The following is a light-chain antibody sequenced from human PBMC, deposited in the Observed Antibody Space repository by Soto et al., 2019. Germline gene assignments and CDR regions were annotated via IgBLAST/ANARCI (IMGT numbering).Light chain of an antibody. CDR3: SSYTSSSTPLV. CDR2: EVS. J-gene: IGLJ3*02. Sequence: QSVLTQPASVSGSPGQSITISCTGTSSDVGGYNYVSWYQQHPGKAPKRMIYEVSNRPSGVSHRFSGSKSGNTASLTISGLQAEDEPDYYCSSYTSSSTPLVFGGGTKLTVL. CDR1: SSDVGGYNY. V-gene: IGLV2-14*01.